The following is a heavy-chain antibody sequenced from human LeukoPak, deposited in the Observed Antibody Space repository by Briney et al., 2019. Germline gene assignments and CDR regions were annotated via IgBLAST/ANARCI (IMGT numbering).Heavy chain of an antibody. J-gene: IGHJ5*02. Sequence: GVSLRLSCAASGFSFSSYWMHWVRQTPGRGLMWVSRINSDGSSTTYAHSVKGRYTISRDNAKNTLYLRMNSLRAEDTAVYYCARLMSVAAAWFDPWGQGTLVTVSS. D-gene: IGHD6-13*01. CDR3: ARLMSVAAAWFDP. CDR1: GFSFSSYW. V-gene: IGHV3-74*01. CDR2: INSDGSST.